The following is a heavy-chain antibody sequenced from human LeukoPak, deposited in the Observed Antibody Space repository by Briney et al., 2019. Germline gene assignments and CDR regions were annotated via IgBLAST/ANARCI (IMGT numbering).Heavy chain of an antibody. J-gene: IGHJ4*02. V-gene: IGHV3-74*01. CDR1: GFTFSSYW. CDR2: INSDGSST. D-gene: IGHD6-19*01. Sequence: PGGSLRLSCAASGFTFSSYWMPWVRQAPGKGLVWVSRINSDGSSTSYADSVKGRFTISRDNAKNTLYLQMNSLRAEDAAVYYCARVKYSSGWYSWYYFDYWGQGTLVTVSS. CDR3: ARVKYSSGWYSWYYFDY.